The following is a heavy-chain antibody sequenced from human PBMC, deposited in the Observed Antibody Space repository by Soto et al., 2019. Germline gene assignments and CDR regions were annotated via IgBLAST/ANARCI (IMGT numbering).Heavy chain of an antibody. CDR2: ISGSGDSP. V-gene: IGHV3-23*01. J-gene: IGHJ2*01. CDR3: AKATWGYWYFDL. Sequence: EVQLLESAGGLVQPGGSLRLSCAASGFIFRSYGMSWVRQAPGKGLEWVSAISGSGDSPYYADSVKGRFTVSRDNSKNTLYLQMTSLRAEDTAVYYCAKATWGYWYFDLWGRGTLVTVSS. CDR1: GFIFRSYG. D-gene: IGHD7-27*01.